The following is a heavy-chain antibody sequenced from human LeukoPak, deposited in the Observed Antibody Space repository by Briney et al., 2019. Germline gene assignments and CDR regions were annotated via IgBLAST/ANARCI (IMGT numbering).Heavy chain of an antibody. Sequence: ASVKVSCKASGGTFSSYAISWVRQAPGQGLEWMGGIIPILGTANYAQKFQGRVTITADESTSTAYMELSSLRSEDTAVYYCARVIYDIPAAFDIWGQGTMVTVSS. D-gene: IGHD3-9*01. CDR2: IIPILGTA. CDR3: ARVIYDIPAAFDI. V-gene: IGHV1-69*13. CDR1: GGTFSSYA. J-gene: IGHJ3*02.